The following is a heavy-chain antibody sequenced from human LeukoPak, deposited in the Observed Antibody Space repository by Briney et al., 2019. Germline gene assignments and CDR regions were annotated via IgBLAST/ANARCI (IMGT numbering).Heavy chain of an antibody. CDR2: IWYDGSHK. V-gene: IGHV3-33*01. D-gene: IGHD2-21*02. CDR3: ARDQGGCGDGFCSYYFDH. J-gene: IGHJ4*02. CDR1: GFTFSSYG. Sequence: PGGSLRLSCGASGFTFSSYGMNWLRQAPGKGLEWVAVIWYDGSHKYYADSAKGRFTISRDNSKNTVSLQMDSLRVEDTALYYCARDQGGCGDGFCSYYFDHWGQGIQVTVSS.